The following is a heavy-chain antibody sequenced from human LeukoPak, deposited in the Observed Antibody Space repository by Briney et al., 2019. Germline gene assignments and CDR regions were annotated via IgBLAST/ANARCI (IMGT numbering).Heavy chain of an antibody. CDR3: ARPYFFGSGLYFDY. Sequence: SGPTLVNPTQTITLTCTVSGFSLSTTGVGVGWIRQPPGKALEWLAHVYWDDEKRYSPSLKTRLTITKDTSKNQLVLTMTDMEPVDTATYFCARPYFFGSGLYFDYWGQGSLVTVSS. V-gene: IGHV2-5*02. D-gene: IGHD3-10*01. CDR1: GFSLSTTGVG. J-gene: IGHJ4*02. CDR2: VYWDDEK.